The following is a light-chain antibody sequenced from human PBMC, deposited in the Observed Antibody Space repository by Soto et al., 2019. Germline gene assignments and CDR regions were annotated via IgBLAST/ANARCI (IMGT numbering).Light chain of an antibody. V-gene: IGLV2-14*01. CDR3: SSHSSSGTLI. J-gene: IGLJ2*01. Sequence: QSALTQPASVSGSPGQSITISCTGTSSDVGGYKYVSWYQQFPGKAPKLMIYEVSNRPSGVSNRFSGFKSGNTASLTISGLLVEDDADYYCSSHSSSGTLIFGGRTKLTVL. CDR2: EVS. CDR1: SSDVGGYKY.